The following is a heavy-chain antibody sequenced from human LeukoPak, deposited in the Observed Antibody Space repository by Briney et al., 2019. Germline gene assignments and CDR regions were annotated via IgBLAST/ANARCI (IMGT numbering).Heavy chain of an antibody. CDR3: ARGYSTSSGIYYYYYMDV. CDR2: VYYSGST. CDR1: GFTFSNAW. D-gene: IGHD6-6*01. Sequence: PGGSLRLSCAASGFTFSNAWMSWIRQPPGKGLEWIGYVYYSGSTNYNPSLKSRVTISVDTSKSQFSLKLSSVTAADTAVYYCARGYSTSSGIYYYYYMDVWGKGTTVTVSS. J-gene: IGHJ6*03. V-gene: IGHV4-59*01.